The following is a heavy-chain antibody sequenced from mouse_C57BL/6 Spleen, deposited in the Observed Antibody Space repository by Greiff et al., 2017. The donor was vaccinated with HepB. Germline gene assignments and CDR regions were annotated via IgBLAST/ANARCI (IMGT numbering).Heavy chain of an antibody. Sequence: VQLQQSGAELVMPGASVKLSCKASGYTFTSYWMHWVKQRPGQGLEWIGEIDPSDSYTNYNQKFKGKSTLTVDKSSSTAYMQLSSLTSEDSAVYYCARDYFVRYAMDYWGQGTSVTVSS. J-gene: IGHJ4*01. V-gene: IGHV1-69*01. CDR3: ARDYFVRYAMDY. CDR2: IDPSDSYT. D-gene: IGHD1-1*01. CDR1: GYTFTSYW.